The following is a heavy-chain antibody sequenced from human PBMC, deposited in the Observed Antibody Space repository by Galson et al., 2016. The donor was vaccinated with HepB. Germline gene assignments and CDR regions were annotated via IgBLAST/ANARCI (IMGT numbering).Heavy chain of an antibody. CDR1: GYSFTDSY. CDR3: ARAFHDDFECFDT. J-gene: IGHJ5*02. CDR2: INPESGAT. D-gene: IGHD4-17*01. Sequence: SVKVSCKASGYSFTDSYLHWLRQAPGQGLEWLGWINPESGATKYAPKFEARVTISRDTSINTLYMALSSLRSDDTAVYCCARAFHDDFECFDTWGKGTLVTVSS. V-gene: IGHV1-2*02.